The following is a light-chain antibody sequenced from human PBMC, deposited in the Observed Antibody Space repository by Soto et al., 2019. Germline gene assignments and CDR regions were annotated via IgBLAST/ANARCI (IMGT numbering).Light chain of an antibody. CDR1: SSDVGGYNY. CDR3: SSYTTSNTRQIV. V-gene: IGLV2-14*03. Sequence: QSELTQPASVSGSPGQSISISCTGTSSDVGGYNYVSWYQHHPGKAPKLIIYDVTNRPSGVSNPFSGSKSGNTASLTISGLQPEDEADYYCSSYTTSNTRQIVLGTGTKVTVL. CDR2: DVT. J-gene: IGLJ1*01.